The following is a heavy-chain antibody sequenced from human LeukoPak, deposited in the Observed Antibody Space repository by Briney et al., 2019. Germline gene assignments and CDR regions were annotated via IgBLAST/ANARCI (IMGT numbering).Heavy chain of an antibody. D-gene: IGHD5-12*01. Sequence: GASVKVSCKASGYTFTGYYMHWVRQAPGQGLEWMGWINPNSGGTNYAQKFQGRVTMTRDTSISTAYMELSSLRSDDTAVYYCARLYSGYDLVDYYFDYWGQGTLVTVSS. J-gene: IGHJ4*02. CDR2: INPNSGGT. CDR3: ARLYSGYDLVDYYFDY. CDR1: GYTFTGYY. V-gene: IGHV1-2*02.